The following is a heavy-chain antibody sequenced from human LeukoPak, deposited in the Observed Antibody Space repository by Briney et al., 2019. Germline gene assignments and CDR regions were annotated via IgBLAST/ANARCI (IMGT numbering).Heavy chain of an antibody. CDR2: IYYDGST. V-gene: IGHV4-59*08. J-gene: IGHJ3*02. CDR1: GGSISTYY. CDR3: ARQGGGGRAFDI. Sequence: PSETLSLTCTVSGGSISTYYWSWIRQSPGKGLEWIGYIYYDGSTNYNPSLKSRVTISVDTSKNQFSLELSSVTATDTAIYYCARQGGGGRAFDIWGQGTMVTVSS. D-gene: IGHD1-26*01.